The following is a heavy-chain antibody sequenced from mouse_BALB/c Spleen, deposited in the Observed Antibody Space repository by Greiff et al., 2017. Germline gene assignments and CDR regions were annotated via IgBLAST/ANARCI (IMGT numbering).Heavy chain of an antibody. D-gene: IGHD1-2*01. CDR3: VSTATIAY. V-gene: IGHV14-1*02. J-gene: IGHJ3*01. Sequence: EVKVVESGAELVRPGALVKLSCKASGFNIKDYYMHWVKQRPEQGLEWIGWIDPENGNTIYDPKFQGKASITADTSSNTAYLQLSSLTSEDTAVYYCVSTATIAYWGQGTLVTVSA. CDR2: IDPENGNT. CDR1: GFNIKDYY.